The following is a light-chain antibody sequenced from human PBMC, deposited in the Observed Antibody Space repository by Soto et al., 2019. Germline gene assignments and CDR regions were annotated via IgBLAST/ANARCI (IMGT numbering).Light chain of an antibody. V-gene: IGKV1-12*01. CDR2: DAS. CDR1: QDIGYH. J-gene: IGKJ5*01. Sequence: IQMTQSPSARSAAVGDRVTITCVASQDIGYHLGWYQQIPGKAPKLLIYDASILQTGVPSRFSGSGSGTDFTLTINSLQPEDFATYYCQQAKSFPITFGQGTRLEIK. CDR3: QQAKSFPIT.